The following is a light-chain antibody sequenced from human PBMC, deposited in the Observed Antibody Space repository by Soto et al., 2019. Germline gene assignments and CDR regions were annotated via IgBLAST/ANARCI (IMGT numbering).Light chain of an antibody. Sequence: EIVLTQSPGTLSLSPGERATLSCRASQSVSSSYLAWYQQKPGQAPRLLIYGASSRATGIPDRFSGSGSGTDFTLTISRLEPEDCAVYYCQQYDSSPVTFGQGTKVEIK. CDR1: QSVSSSY. CDR2: GAS. J-gene: IGKJ1*01. CDR3: QQYDSSPVT. V-gene: IGKV3-20*01.